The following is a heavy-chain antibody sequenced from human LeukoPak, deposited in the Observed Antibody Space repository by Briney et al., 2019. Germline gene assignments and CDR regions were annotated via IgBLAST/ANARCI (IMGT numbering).Heavy chain of an antibody. CDR1: GFTFSSYA. CDR2: IKQDGSEK. J-gene: IGHJ4*02. V-gene: IGHV3-7*03. CDR3: ARSRLSRYYFDY. Sequence: GGSLRLSCAASGFTFSSYAMSWVRQAPGKGLEWVANIKQDGSEKYYVDSVKGRFTISRDNAKNSLYLQMNSLRAEDTAVYYCARSRLSRYYFDYWGQGTLVTVSS.